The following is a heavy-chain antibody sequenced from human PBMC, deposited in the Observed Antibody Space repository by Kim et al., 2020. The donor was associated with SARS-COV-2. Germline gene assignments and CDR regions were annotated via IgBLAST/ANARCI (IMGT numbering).Heavy chain of an antibody. CDR2: MSYDGSNK. CDR3: ARDYDSSSWYRYFDY. CDR1: GFTFSSYA. Sequence: GGSLRLSCVASGFTFSSYAMHWVRQAPGKGLEWVAVMSYDGSNKYYADSVKGRFTISRDNSKNTLYLQMNSLRAEDTAVYYCARDYDSSSWYRYFDYWGQGTLVTVSS. D-gene: IGHD6-13*01. J-gene: IGHJ4*02. V-gene: IGHV3-30*04.